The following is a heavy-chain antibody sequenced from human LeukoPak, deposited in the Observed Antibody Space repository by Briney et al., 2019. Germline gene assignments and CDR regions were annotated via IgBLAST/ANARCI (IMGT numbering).Heavy chain of an antibody. CDR2: ISGSGGST. CDR1: GFTFSSYA. D-gene: IGHD3-3*01. CDR3: AKDLGFLEWFFDY. Sequence: QAGGSLRLSCVASGFTFSSYAMSWVRQAPGKGREWVSAISGSGGSTYYAHSLNGRFTISRDNSKNTLYLQKNSLRADDTAVYYCAKDLGFLEWFFDYWGQGTLVTVSS. J-gene: IGHJ4*02. V-gene: IGHV3-23*01.